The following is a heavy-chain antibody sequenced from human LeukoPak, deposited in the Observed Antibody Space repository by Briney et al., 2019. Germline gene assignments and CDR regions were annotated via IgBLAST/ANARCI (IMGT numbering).Heavy chain of an antibody. J-gene: IGHJ5*02. CDR3: ARDQTGIPVAAKGWFAP. CDR2: ISNSGTTR. D-gene: IGHD6-19*01. Sequence: GGSLRLFCTASGFAFSDYYMSWIRQAPGKGLEGVSYISNSGTTRYYAHSVKGRFPISRDKAKTSLSLQMNSLRAEDTAVYHRARDQTGIPVAAKGWFAPWGKRTLVTVSS. CDR1: GFAFSDYY. V-gene: IGHV3-11*04.